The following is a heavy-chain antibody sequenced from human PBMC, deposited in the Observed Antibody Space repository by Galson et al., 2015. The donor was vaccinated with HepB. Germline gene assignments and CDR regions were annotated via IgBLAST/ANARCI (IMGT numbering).Heavy chain of an antibody. Sequence: SLRLSCAASGFTFSNAWMSWVRQAPGKGLEWVGRIKSKTDGGTTDYAAPVKGRFTISRDDSKNTLYLQMNSLKTEDTAVYYCTTDHAVNMVDYWGQGTLVTVSS. V-gene: IGHV3-15*01. CDR3: TTDHAVNMVDY. J-gene: IGHJ4*02. CDR1: GFTFSNAW. CDR2: IKSKTDGGTT. D-gene: IGHD4-17*01.